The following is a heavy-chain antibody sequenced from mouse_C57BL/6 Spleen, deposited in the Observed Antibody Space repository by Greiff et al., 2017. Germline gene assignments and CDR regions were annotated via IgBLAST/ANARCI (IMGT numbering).Heavy chain of an antibody. V-gene: IGHV1-69*01. CDR2: IDPSDSYT. CDR1: GYTFTSYW. Sequence: QVQLQQPGAELVMPGASVKLSCKASGYTFTSYWMHWVKQRPGQGLEWIGEIDPSDSYTNYNQKFKGKSTLTVDKSSSTAYMQLSSLTSEDSAVYYCARGDSNYGGFAYWGQGTLVTVSA. D-gene: IGHD2-5*01. CDR3: ARGDSNYGGFAY. J-gene: IGHJ3*01.